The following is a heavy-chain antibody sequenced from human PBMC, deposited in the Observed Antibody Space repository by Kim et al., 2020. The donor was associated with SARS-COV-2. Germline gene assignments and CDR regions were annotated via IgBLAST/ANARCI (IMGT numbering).Heavy chain of an antibody. Sequence: SETLSLTCTVSGGSISSSSYYWGWIRQPPGKGLEWIGSIYYSGSTYYNPSLKSRVTISVDTSKNQFSLKLSSVTAADTAVYYCARLTTVTNTPTFDYWG. D-gene: IGHD4-17*01. CDR3: ARLTTVTNTPTFDY. J-gene: IGHJ4*01. CDR2: IYYSGST. CDR1: GGSISSSSYY. V-gene: IGHV4-39*01.